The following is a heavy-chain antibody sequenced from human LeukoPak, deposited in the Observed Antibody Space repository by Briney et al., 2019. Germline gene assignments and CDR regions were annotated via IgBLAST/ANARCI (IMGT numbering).Heavy chain of an antibody. CDR2: ISYDGSNK. CDR3: AKDLGGYYYYYGMDV. Sequence: PGGSLRLSCAASGFTFSSYGMHWVRQAPGKGLEWVAVISYDGSNKYYADSVKGRFTISRDNSKNTLYLQMNSLRAEDTAVYYCAKDLGGYYYYYGMDVWGQGTTVTVSS. J-gene: IGHJ6*02. D-gene: IGHD3-10*01. CDR1: GFTFSSYG. V-gene: IGHV3-30*18.